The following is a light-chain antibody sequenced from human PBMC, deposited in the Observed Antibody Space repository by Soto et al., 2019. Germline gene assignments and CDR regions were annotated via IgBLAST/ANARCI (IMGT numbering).Light chain of an antibody. CDR2: DVS. CDR1: RSDVGGYNY. V-gene: IGLV2-14*03. J-gene: IGLJ1*01. CDR3: CSYTSSSTPWV. Sequence: QSTLTQPASVSGSSGQSITISCTGTRSDVGGYNYVSWYQQHPGKAPKLMIYDVSDRPSGVSNRFSASKSGNTASLTISGLQAEDEADYYCCSYTSSSTPWVFGTGT.